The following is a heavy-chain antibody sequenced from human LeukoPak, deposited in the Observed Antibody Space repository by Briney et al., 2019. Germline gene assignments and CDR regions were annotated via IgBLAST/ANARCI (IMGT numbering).Heavy chain of an antibody. V-gene: IGHV3-53*01. CDR3: ARDQGYCNGGTCSDPDY. CDR2: IYSGGTT. J-gene: IGHJ4*02. CDR1: GFTVSSSY. Sequence: GGSLRLSCAASGFTVSSSYMSWVRQAPGKGLEWVSLIYSGGTTYYADSVKGRFAISRDDSKNTLYLQMNSLRAEDTAVYFCARDQGYCNGGTCSDPDYWGQGTLVTVSS. D-gene: IGHD2-15*01.